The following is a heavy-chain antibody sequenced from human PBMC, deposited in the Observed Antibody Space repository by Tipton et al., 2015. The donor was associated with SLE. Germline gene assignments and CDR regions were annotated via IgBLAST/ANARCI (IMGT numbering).Heavy chain of an antibody. Sequence: TLSLTCTVSGGSISSSSYYWGWIRQPPGKGLEWIGSIYYSGSTYYNPSLKSRVTISLDTSKNQFSLNLRSVTAADTAVYYCARGSSGYQHVDYWGQGTLVTVSS. D-gene: IGHD3-22*01. CDR2: IYYSGST. CDR3: ARGSSGYQHVDY. CDR1: GGSISSSSYY. V-gene: IGHV4-39*07. J-gene: IGHJ4*02.